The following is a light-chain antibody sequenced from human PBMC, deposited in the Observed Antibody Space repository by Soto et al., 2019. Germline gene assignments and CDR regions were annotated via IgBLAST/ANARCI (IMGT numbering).Light chain of an antibody. J-gene: IGKJ5*01. CDR1: QSVSRN. CDR3: QQYNNWPPIT. V-gene: IGKV3-15*01. Sequence: IAMTQSPATLSVSPGESATLSCRASQSVSRNLAWYQQKPGQAPRLLIYGASTRATGIPARFSGSGSGTDFTLAISSLQSEDFAVYYCQQYNNWPPITFGQGTRLEIK. CDR2: GAS.